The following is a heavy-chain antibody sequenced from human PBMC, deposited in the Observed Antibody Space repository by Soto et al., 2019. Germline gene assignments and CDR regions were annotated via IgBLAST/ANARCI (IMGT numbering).Heavy chain of an antibody. CDR1: GYTFTSYA. V-gene: IGHV1-3*01. D-gene: IGHD5-18*01. CDR2: INAGNGNT. J-gene: IGHJ6*02. CDR3: ARSYVDTAMVTDYYYYGMDV. Sequence: GASVKVSCKASGYTFTSYAMHCVRQAPGQMLEWMGWINAGNGNTKYSQKFQGRVTITRDTSASTAYMELSSLRSEDTAVYYCARSYVDTAMVTDYYYYGMDVWGQGTTVTVSS.